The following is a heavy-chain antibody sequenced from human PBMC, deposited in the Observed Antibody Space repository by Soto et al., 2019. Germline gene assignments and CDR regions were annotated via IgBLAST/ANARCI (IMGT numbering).Heavy chain of an antibody. V-gene: IGHV3-7*01. CDR2: IKQDGSEK. J-gene: IGHJ4*02. CDR1: GFPFSRYW. D-gene: IGHD6-13*01. Sequence: PGGSLRLSCAASGFPFSRYWMSWVRQTPGKGLQWVAKIKQDGSEKDYMDSVRGRFTLSRDNAKSSVYLQMNSLRVEDTAMYYCATFRAAATFYFDYWGQGTLVTVSS. CDR3: ATFRAAATFYFDY.